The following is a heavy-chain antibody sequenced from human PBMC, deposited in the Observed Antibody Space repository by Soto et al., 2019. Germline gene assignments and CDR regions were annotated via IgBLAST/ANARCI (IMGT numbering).Heavy chain of an antibody. CDR3: ARDPGAFSSTWSFYFDC. D-gene: IGHD6-13*01. J-gene: IGHJ4*02. Sequence: RRLSCAASGFTFSNYWMHWVRQAPGKGLVWVSRINSDGSSTTYADSVKGRFTISRDNAKKTLYLQMNSLRVEDTAVYYCARDPGAFSSTWSFYFDCWGQGTLVTVSS. CDR2: INSDGSST. CDR1: GFTFSNYW. V-gene: IGHV3-74*01.